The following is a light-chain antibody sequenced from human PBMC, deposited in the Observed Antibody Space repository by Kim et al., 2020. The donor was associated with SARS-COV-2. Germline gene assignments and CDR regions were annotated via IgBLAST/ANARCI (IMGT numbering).Light chain of an antibody. CDR3: GTWDNSLINCV. V-gene: IGLV1-51*01. Sequence: GKKVTICCPGSSSNIGINHVSWYQQLPATAPKLLIYDNNKRPSGIPDRFSGSKSGTSATLSITDLQTGDEAYYYCGTWDNSLINCVFGTGTKVTVL. CDR1: SSNIGINH. J-gene: IGLJ1*01. CDR2: DNN.